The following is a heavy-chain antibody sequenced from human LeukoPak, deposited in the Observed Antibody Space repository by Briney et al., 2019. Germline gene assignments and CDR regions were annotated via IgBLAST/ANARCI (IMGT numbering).Heavy chain of an antibody. J-gene: IGHJ4*02. CDR2: INHSGST. D-gene: IGHD2-2*01. Sequence: SETLSLTCAVYGGSFSGYYWSWIRQPPGKGLERIGEINHSGSTNYNPSLKSRVTISVDTSKNQFSLKLSSVTAADTAVYYCAREGSTSRPIDYWGQGTLVTVSS. V-gene: IGHV4-34*01. CDR1: GGSFSGYY. CDR3: AREGSTSRPIDY.